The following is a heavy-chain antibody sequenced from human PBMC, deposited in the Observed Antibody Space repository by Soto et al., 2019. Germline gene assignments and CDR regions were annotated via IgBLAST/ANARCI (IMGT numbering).Heavy chain of an antibody. CDR3: ARSGHSLGGVM. CDR1: GASMSNYY. V-gene: IGHV4-4*08. CDR2: IYSTGRA. Sequence: QVQLQESGPGLVRPSETLSLTFTVSGASMSNYYGSWIRQSPGKGLEYIGYIYSTGRADYNPSLKSRVTLSVDTSSNRFSLRLSSVTVADTAMYYCARSGHSLGGVMWGQGTLVTVSS. D-gene: IGHD3-16*01. J-gene: IGHJ4*02.